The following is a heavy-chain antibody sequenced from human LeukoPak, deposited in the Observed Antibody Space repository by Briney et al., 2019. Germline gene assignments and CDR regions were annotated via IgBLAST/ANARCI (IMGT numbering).Heavy chain of an antibody. J-gene: IGHJ4*02. Sequence: SETLSLTCTVSGGSISSYYWSWIRQPPGKGLEWIGYIYYSGSTNYNPSLKSRVTISVDTSKNQFSLKLSSVTAADTAVYYCVRYLEFFDYWGQGTLVTVSS. CDR1: GGSISSYY. CDR3: VRYLEFFDY. D-gene: IGHD3-10*01. V-gene: IGHV4-59*08. CDR2: IYYSGST.